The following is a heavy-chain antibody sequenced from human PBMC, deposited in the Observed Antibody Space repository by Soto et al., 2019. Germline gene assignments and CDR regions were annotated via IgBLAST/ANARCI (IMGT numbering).Heavy chain of an antibody. CDR3: AKDGAFTYGSGSYPEY. Sequence: GGSLRLSCAASGFTFSSYAMSWVRQAPGKGLEWVSAINGSGGSTYYADSVKGRFTISRDNSKNTLYLQMNSLRAEDTAVYYCAKDGAFTYGSGSYPEYWGQGTLVTVSS. J-gene: IGHJ4*02. CDR2: INGSGGST. V-gene: IGHV3-23*01. D-gene: IGHD3-10*01. CDR1: GFTFSSYA.